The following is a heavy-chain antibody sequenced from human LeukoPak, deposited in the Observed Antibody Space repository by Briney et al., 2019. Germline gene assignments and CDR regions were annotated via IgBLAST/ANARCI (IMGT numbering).Heavy chain of an antibody. CDR3: ARGNNGYIDY. V-gene: IGHV6-1*01. CDR2: TYHRAKWYN. J-gene: IGHJ4*01. D-gene: IGHD2-8*01. CDR1: GDSVSSSSAA. Sequence: SQTLSLTCAISGDSVSSSSAAWNWMRQSPSVGLEWLGRTYHRAKWYNGYAVSVKSRITINPDTSKNQFSLQLSSVTPEDTAVYYCARGNNGYIDYWGHGTLVTVSS.